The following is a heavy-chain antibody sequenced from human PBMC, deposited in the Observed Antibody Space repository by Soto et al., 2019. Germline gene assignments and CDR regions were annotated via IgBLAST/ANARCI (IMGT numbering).Heavy chain of an antibody. Sequence: SCAASGFTFSSYAMSWVRQAPGKGLEWVSAISGSGGSTYYADSVKCRFTISRYNSKNTLYLQMNSLRAEDTAVYYCARTRIAAAGFHYWGQGTLVTVSS. V-gene: IGHV3-23*01. CDR1: GFTFSSYA. J-gene: IGHJ4*02. CDR2: ISGSGGST. D-gene: IGHD6-13*01. CDR3: ARTRIAAAGFHY.